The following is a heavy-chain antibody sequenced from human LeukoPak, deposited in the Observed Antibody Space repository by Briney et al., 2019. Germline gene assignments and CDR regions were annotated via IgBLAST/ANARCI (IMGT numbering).Heavy chain of an antibody. D-gene: IGHD4-17*01. CDR3: AREGTVTTPWAFDI. J-gene: IGHJ3*02. Sequence: GGSLRLSCAASGFTFSSYGMHWVRQAPGKGLEWVAVIWCDGSNKYYADSVKGRFTISRDNSKNTLYLQMNSLRAEDTAVYYCAREGTVTTPWAFDIWGQGTMVTVSS. CDR2: IWCDGSNK. V-gene: IGHV3-33*01. CDR1: GFTFSSYG.